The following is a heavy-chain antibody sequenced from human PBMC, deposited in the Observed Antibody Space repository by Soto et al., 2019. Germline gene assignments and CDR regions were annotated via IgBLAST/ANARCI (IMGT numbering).Heavy chain of an antibody. CDR3: ARVPDR. D-gene: IGHD2-2*01. Sequence: QLQLQEAGSGLVKPSQTLSLTGAVSGGSISSGGYSWSWIRQPPGKGLAWIGYIYHSGSTYYNPSLRGRVTISVARSNTQFAMKLRSVTAADTAGYYFARVPDRWGQGTLVTVS. CDR1: GGSISSGGYS. CDR2: IYHSGST. J-gene: IGHJ5*02. V-gene: IGHV4-30-2*01.